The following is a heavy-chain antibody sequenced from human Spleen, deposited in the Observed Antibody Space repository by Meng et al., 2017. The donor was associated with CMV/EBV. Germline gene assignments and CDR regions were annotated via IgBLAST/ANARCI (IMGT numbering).Heavy chain of an antibody. J-gene: IGHJ6*02. CDR3: AKDNRQGMAQGVPLGMDV. D-gene: IGHD3-10*01. Sequence: GESLKISCAASGFTFSTYGMNWVRQAPGKGLEWVAFMWHDGRNKYYADSVKGRFTISRDISRYTLYLQMNSLRAEDTAVYYCAKDNRQGMAQGVPLGMDVWGQGTTVTVSS. V-gene: IGHV3-30*02. CDR1: GFTFSTYG. CDR2: MWHDGRNK.